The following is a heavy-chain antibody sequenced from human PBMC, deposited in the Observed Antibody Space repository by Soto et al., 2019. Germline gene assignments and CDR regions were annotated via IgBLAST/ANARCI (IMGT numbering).Heavy chain of an antibody. CDR1: GFTLSNYG. J-gene: IGHJ3*02. D-gene: IGHD2-15*01. CDR3: AKISSPGDAFDI. Sequence: QVQLVESGGGVVQPGRSLRLSCAASGFTLSNYGMHWVRQAPGKGLEWVAIISYDGSNKYYADSVKGRFTISRDNSKNTLSLQMSSLRAEDTAVYYCAKISSPGDAFDIWGQGTMVTVSS. CDR2: ISYDGSNK. V-gene: IGHV3-30*18.